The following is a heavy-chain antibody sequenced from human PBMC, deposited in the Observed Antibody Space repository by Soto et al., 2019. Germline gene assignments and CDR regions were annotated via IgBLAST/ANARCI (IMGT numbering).Heavy chain of an antibody. V-gene: IGHV4-31*03. CDR3: ARDGAYYGSGSYYPYCGMDV. Sequence: QVQLQESGPGLVKPSQTLSLTCTVSGGSISSGGYYWGWIRQHPGKGLEWIGYIYYSGSTYYNPSLKRRVSISVDPSKNQCSLKLSSVTAADTAVYYCARDGAYYGSGSYYPYCGMDVWGQGTTVTVA. CDR2: IYYSGST. CDR1: GGSISSGGYY. D-gene: IGHD3-10*01. J-gene: IGHJ6*02.